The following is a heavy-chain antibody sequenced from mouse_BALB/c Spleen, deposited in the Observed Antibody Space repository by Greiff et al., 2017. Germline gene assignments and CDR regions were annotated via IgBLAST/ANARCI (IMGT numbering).Heavy chain of an antibody. CDR3: ARSSTIAWFAY. Sequence: VQLQQSGAELVKPGASVKLSCTASGFNIKDTYMHWVKQRPEQGLEWIGRIDPANGNTKYDPKFQGKATITADTSSNTAYLQLSSLTSEDTAVYYCARSSTIAWFAYWGQGTLVTVSA. CDR2: IDPANGNT. V-gene: IGHV14-3*02. J-gene: IGHJ3*01. CDR1: GFNIKDTY. D-gene: IGHD2-12*01.